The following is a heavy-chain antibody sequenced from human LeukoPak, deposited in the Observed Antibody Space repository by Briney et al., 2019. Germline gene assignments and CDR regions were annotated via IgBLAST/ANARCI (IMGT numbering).Heavy chain of an antibody. CDR2: IRSKAYGGTT. Sequence: GGSLRLSCTASGFTFGDYAMSWVRQAPGKGLEWVGFIRSKAYGGTTEYAASVKGRFTISRDDSKSIAYLQMNSQKTEDTAVYYCTTEGYSYGHHSFDIWGQGTMVTVSS. J-gene: IGHJ3*02. V-gene: IGHV3-49*04. CDR3: TTEGYSYGHHSFDI. CDR1: GFTFGDYA. D-gene: IGHD5-18*01.